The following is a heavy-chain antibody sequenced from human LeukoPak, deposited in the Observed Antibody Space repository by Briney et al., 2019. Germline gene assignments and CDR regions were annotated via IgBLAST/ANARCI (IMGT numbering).Heavy chain of an antibody. CDR3: ARDGKSWLPDY. Sequence: SGGSLRLSCAASGFAFDIYSLHWVRQAPGKGLEWVTVISSDGSIEYYADSVKGRFTISRDNSKNTVYLQMNSLRTEDTALYYCARDGKSWLPDYWGQGTLVTVSS. CDR1: GFAFDIYS. J-gene: IGHJ4*02. CDR2: ISSDGSIE. V-gene: IGHV3-30-3*01. D-gene: IGHD3-22*01.